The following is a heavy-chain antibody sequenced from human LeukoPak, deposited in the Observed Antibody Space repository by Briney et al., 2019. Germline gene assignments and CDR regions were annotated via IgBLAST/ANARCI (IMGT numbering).Heavy chain of an antibody. CDR2: INWSGGST. D-gene: IGHD3-3*01. V-gene: IGHV3-20*01. J-gene: IGHJ4*02. CDR1: GFTFDDYG. CDR3: ARVTIFGVVIRYFDY. Sequence: GGSLRLSCAASGFTFDDYGMSWVRQAPGKGLEWVSGINWSGGSTGYADSVKGRFTISRDNAKNSLYLQMNSLRAEDTALYHCARVTIFGVVIRYFDYWGQGTLVTVSP.